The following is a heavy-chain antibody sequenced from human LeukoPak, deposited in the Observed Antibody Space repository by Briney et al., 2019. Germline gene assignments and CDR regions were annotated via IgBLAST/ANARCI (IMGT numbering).Heavy chain of an antibody. CDR1: GGSISSYY. CDR2: IYYSGST. Sequence: PSETLSLTCTVSGGSISSYYWSWIRQPPGKGLEWIGYIYYSGSTNYNPSLKSRVTISVDTSKNQFSLKLSSVTAADTAVYYCAREKSGSYSVNWFDPWGQGTLVTVSS. CDR3: AREKSGSYSVNWFDP. J-gene: IGHJ5*02. V-gene: IGHV4-59*01. D-gene: IGHD1-26*01.